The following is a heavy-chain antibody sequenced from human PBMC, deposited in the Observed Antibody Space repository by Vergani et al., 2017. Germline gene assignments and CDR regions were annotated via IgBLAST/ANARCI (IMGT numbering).Heavy chain of an antibody. CDR1: GFTFSSYD. J-gene: IGHJ3*02. Sequence: EVKLLESGGGLVKPGGSLRLSCAASGFTFSSYDMSGVRRAPGEWREGVSAISGSGGSTYYVDSVKGRFTLSRDNSKNTLYLQMNSLRAEDTAVYYFSTGDDYSPIDAFEIWGQGTMVTVSS. D-gene: IGHD3-16*01. CDR3: STGDDYSPIDAFEI. CDR2: ISGSGGST. V-gene: IGHV3-23*01.